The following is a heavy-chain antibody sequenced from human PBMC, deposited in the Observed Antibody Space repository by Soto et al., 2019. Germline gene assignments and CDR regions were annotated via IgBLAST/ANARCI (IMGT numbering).Heavy chain of an antibody. CDR1: GFTFSSYG. D-gene: IGHD3-22*01. CDR3: ARDLSYYYDSSGYDPIADY. CDR2: IWYDGSNK. Sequence: GGSLRLSCAASGFTFSSYGMHWVRQAPGKGLEWVAVIWYDGSNKYYADSVKGRFTISRDNSKNTLYLQMNSLRAEDTAVYYCARDLSYYYDSSGYDPIADYWGQGTQVTVSS. V-gene: IGHV3-33*01. J-gene: IGHJ4*02.